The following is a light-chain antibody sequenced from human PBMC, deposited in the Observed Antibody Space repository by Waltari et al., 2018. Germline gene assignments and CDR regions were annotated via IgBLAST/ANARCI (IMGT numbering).Light chain of an antibody. Sequence: QSVLTQPPSTSGHPGQRVTISCSGSSSNIGSNTVKWYQQLPGTAPKLLIYSNDHRPSGVPDRFSGSKSGTSASLAISGLQSEDDADYYCAAWDDSLNGWVFGGGTKLTVL. CDR1: SSNIGSNT. CDR3: AAWDDSLNGWV. V-gene: IGLV1-44*01. J-gene: IGLJ3*02. CDR2: SND.